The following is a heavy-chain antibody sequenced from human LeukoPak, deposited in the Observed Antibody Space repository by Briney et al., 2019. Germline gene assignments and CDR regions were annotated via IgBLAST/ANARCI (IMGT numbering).Heavy chain of an antibody. Sequence: GGSLRLSCAASGFTFSSYWMSWVRQAPGKGLEWVSVISGSGGTTHYADSVKGRFTISRDNSKNTLYLQMNSLRAEDTAVYYCAKDLYGDYDYWGQGTLVTVSS. CDR1: GFTFSSYW. CDR3: AKDLYGDYDY. J-gene: IGHJ4*02. V-gene: IGHV3-23*01. D-gene: IGHD4-17*01. CDR2: ISGSGGTT.